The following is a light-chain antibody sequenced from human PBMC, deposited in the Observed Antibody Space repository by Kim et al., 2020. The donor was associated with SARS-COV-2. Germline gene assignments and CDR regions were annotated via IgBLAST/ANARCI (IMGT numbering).Light chain of an antibody. Sequence: SASVGDRVTITCRASQSITTWLAWYQQKPGRPPKLLIYLASSLESGVPSRFSGSGSGTEFTLTINSLQPDDFATYYCQQYNSAPYSFGQGTKLEIK. CDR2: LAS. CDR1: QSITTW. J-gene: IGKJ2*03. V-gene: IGKV1-5*03. CDR3: QQYNSAPYS.